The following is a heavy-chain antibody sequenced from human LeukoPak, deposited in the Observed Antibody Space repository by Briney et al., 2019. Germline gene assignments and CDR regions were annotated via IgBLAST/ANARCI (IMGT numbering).Heavy chain of an antibody. V-gene: IGHV3-7*01. J-gene: IGHJ3*02. CDR2: IKQDGSEK. Sequence: PGGSLRLSCAASGFTFSSYWMSWVRQAPGKGLEWVANIKQDGSEKYYVDSVKGRFTISRDNAKNSLYLQMNSLRAEDTAVYYCAREHSSGRVAFDIWGQGTMVTVSS. CDR3: AREHSSGRVAFDI. CDR1: GFTFSSYW. D-gene: IGHD6-19*01.